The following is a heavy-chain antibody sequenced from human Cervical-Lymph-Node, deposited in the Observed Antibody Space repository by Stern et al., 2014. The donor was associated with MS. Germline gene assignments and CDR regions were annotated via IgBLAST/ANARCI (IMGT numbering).Heavy chain of an antibody. D-gene: IGHD1-26*01. CDR1: GFIFRNYA. J-gene: IGHJ4*02. V-gene: IGHV3-30*10. CDR2: ISFDGRDK. Sequence: VQLVESGGGVVQPGRSLRLSCAASGFIFRNYAAHWVRQPPGKGLEWVASISFDGRDKYDTDAVKGRFTVSRDNSKNRLYLEMNSLRLEDTAVYYCAKGGSGSYLDWGQGSLVTVSS. CDR3: AKGGSGSYLD.